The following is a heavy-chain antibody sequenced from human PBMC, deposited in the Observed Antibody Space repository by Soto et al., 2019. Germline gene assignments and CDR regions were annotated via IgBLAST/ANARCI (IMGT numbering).Heavy chain of an antibody. Sequence: PGGSLRLSCAASGFTFSSYAMSWVRQAPGKGLEWVSAISGSGGSTYYADSVKGRFTISRDNSKNTLYLQMNSLRAEDTAVYYCARDRIFDTAMGYFDYWGQGTLVTVSS. J-gene: IGHJ4*02. V-gene: IGHV3-23*01. CDR3: ARDRIFDTAMGYFDY. CDR1: GFTFSSYA. CDR2: ISGSGGST. D-gene: IGHD5-18*01.